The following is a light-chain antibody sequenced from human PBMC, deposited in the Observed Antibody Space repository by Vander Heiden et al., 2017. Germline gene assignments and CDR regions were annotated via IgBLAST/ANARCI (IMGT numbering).Light chain of an antibody. CDR2: EVS. J-gene: IGLJ3*02. V-gene: IGLV2-8*01. Sequence: QSALTPPPSASGSPGQSVPISCTGTSSEVGGYNYVSWYQQHPGKAPKLMIYEVSKRPSGVPDRFSGSKSGNTASLTVSGLQAEDEADYYCSSYAGSNNFKVFGGGTKLTVL. CDR3: SSYAGSNNFKV. CDR1: SSEVGGYNY.